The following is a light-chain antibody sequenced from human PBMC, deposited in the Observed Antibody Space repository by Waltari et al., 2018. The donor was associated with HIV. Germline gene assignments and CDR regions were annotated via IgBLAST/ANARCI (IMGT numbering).Light chain of an antibody. CDR2: GD. CDR3: ASWDYSLTGVV. CDR1: SNNIGSYA. J-gene: IGLJ2*01. Sequence: QSALTQEASVSGTVGQKVTLSCTGNSNNIGSYAVGWYQQISHGAPKSVMFGDFLASGIPDRFSASKSGTTASLTISGLQPEDEATYYCASWDYSLTGVVFGGGTKLTVL. V-gene: IGLV1-36*01.